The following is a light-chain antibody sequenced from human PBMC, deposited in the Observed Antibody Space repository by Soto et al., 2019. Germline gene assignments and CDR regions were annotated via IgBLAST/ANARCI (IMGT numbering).Light chain of an antibody. CDR1: QSVSSSY. J-gene: IGKJ1*01. V-gene: IGKV3-20*01. CDR2: GAS. Sequence: EIVLTQSPGTLSLSPGERATLSCRASQSVSSSYLAWYQQKPGQAPRLLIYGASSRATGIPERFSGSGSGTDFTLTISRLEPEDFAVSYCQQYGSSPPWTFGQGTKVEIK. CDR3: QQYGSSPPWT.